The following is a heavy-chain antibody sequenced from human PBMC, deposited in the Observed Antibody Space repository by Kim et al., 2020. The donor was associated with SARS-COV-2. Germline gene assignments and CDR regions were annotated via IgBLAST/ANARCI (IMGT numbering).Heavy chain of an antibody. J-gene: IGHJ4*02. Sequence: YADSEKGRLTISRDNSENTLYLQINSLRAEDTAVYYCARDFSAYTAMVDYWGQGTLVTVSS. D-gene: IGHD5-18*01. V-gene: IGHV3-33*01. CDR3: ARDFSAYTAMVDY.